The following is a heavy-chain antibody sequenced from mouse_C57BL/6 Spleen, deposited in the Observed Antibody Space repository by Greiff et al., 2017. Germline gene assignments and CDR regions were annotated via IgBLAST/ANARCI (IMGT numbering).Heavy chain of an antibody. CDR2: IYPGDGDT. V-gene: IGHV1-82*01. Sequence: VQLQQSGPELVKPGASVKISCTASGYAFSSSWMNWVKQRPGKGLEWLGRIYPGDGDTNYNGKFKGKATLTADKSSSTAYMQLSSLTSEDSAVYFCARSGYSNYWYFDVWGTGTTVTVSS. J-gene: IGHJ1*03. CDR3: ARSGYSNYWYFDV. D-gene: IGHD2-5*01. CDR1: GYAFSSSW.